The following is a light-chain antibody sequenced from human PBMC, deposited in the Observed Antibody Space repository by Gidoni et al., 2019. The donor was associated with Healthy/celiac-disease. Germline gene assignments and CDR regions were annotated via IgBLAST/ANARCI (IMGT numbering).Light chain of an antibody. V-gene: IGKV3-15*01. J-gene: IGKJ4*01. CDR1: QSVSSK. Sequence: IMMAAPPARLSVSPGERATLSCRASQSVSSKLAWYQQKPVQAPRLLIYGAYTRTTGIPARFSDSWSGTEFTLPNSSLRCGGFAVYYCQGYHKWSFTFGGGTKVEIK. CDR2: GAY. CDR3: QGYHKWSFT.